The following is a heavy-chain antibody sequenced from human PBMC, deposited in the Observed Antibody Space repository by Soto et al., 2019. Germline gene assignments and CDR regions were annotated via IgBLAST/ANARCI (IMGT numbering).Heavy chain of an antibody. CDR1: GGTFSSYA. CDR2: IIPIFGTA. J-gene: IGHJ5*02. Sequence: RASVKVSCKASGGTFSSYAISWVRQAPGQGLEWMGGIIPIFGTANYAQKFQGRVTITADESTSTAYMELSSLRSEDTAVYYCARGKRISGYCSSTSCYNWFDPWGQGTLVTVSS. D-gene: IGHD2-2*01. V-gene: IGHV1-69*13. CDR3: ARGKRISGYCSSTSCYNWFDP.